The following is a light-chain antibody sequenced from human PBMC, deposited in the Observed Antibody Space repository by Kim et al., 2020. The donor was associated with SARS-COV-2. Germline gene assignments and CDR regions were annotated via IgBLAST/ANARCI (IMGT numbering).Light chain of an antibody. CDR2: DVS. CDR3: CAYAGSYTYV. V-gene: IGLV2-11*01. CDR1: GSNIGYYKL. J-gene: IGLJ1*01. Sequence: GQSVTLSCTATGSNIGYYKLVSWYQQHPGKVPKLVMFDVSKRPSGVPDRFSGSNSGNTASLTISGLQGDDEADYYCCAYAGSYTYVFGTGTKVTVL.